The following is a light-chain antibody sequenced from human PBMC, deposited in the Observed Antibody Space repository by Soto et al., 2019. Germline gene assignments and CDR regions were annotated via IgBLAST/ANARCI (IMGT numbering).Light chain of an antibody. Sequence: QSVLTQPPSASGSPGQSVTISCTGSSSDVGNYNYVSWYQQHPGKDPKLLIFEVSHRPSGVPHRFSGSKSGNTASLTVSGLQPEDEADYYCSSYSATDDLVFGGGTKLTVL. CDR3: SSYSATDDLV. J-gene: IGLJ3*02. CDR1: SSDVGNYNY. CDR2: EVS. V-gene: IGLV2-8*01.